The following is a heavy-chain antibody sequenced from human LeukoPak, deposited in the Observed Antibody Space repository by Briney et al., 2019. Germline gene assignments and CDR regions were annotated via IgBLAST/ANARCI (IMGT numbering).Heavy chain of an antibody. CDR3: ARGIRNLVQFDYYYYGMDV. CDR1: GGTFSSYA. D-gene: IGHD6-6*01. Sequence: SVKVSCKASGGTFSSYAINWVRQAPGQGLEWMGRIIPILGIANYAQKFHDRVTITADKSTSTAYMELSSLRSEDTAVYYCARGIRNLVQFDYYYYGMDVWGQGTTVTVSS. V-gene: IGHV1-69*04. J-gene: IGHJ6*02. CDR2: IIPILGIA.